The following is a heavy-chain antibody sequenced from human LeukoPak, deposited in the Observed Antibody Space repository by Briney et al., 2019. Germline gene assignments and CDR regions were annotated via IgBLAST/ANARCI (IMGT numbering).Heavy chain of an antibody. CDR1: GFTFSTYA. D-gene: IGHD6-19*01. Sequence: PGGSLRLSCAASGFTFSTYAMSWVRQAPGKGLEWISLISKGGSDTFYEDFVKGRFTISRDNSKDTLYLQMTGLRAEDTAVYYCAKGRPVRTSGWYFFDYWGQGTLVPVSS. J-gene: IGHJ4*02. V-gene: IGHV3-23*01. CDR3: AKGRPVRTSGWYFFDY. CDR2: ISKGGSDT.